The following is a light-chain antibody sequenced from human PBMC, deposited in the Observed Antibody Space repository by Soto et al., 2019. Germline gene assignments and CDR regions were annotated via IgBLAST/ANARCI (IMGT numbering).Light chain of an antibody. CDR1: QNINRW. J-gene: IGKJ4*01. CDR3: LQYNVYPLT. V-gene: IGKV1-5*03. CDR2: KAS. Sequence: DIQMTQSPPTLSASVGDRVTITCRASQNINRWLAWYQQRPGKAPNLLIHKASTLEAGVPSRFGGSASGTEFTLTISSLQPDDFAAYFCLQYNVYPLTFGGGTQVDIK.